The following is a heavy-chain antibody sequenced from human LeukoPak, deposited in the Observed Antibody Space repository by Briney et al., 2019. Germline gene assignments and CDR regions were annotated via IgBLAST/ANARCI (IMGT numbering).Heavy chain of an antibody. V-gene: IGHV5-10-1*01. Sequence: GESLKISCKGSGYSFTSYWIGWVRQMPGKGLEWMGRIDPSDSYTNYSPSFQGHVTISADKSISTAYLQWSSLKASDTAMYYCARQKGQWLTKNNWFDPWGQGTLVTVSS. J-gene: IGHJ5*02. CDR1: GYSFTSYW. CDR3: ARQKGQWLTKNNWFDP. D-gene: IGHD6-19*01. CDR2: IDPSDSYT.